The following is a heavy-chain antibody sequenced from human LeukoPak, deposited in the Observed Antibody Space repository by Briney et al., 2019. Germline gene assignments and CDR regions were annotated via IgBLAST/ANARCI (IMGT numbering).Heavy chain of an antibody. V-gene: IGHV3-33*01. CDR1: GFALSSSA. J-gene: IGHJ3*02. CDR2: IWYDGSNT. Sequence: TGGSLRLSCAESGFALSSSAMHWVRQAPGKGLEWVAVIWYDGSNTYYADSVKGRFTISRDNSKNTLYLQMSSLRAEDTTVYYCARDGYNDAFDIWGQGTMVTVSS. CDR3: ARDGYNDAFDI. D-gene: IGHD1-14*01.